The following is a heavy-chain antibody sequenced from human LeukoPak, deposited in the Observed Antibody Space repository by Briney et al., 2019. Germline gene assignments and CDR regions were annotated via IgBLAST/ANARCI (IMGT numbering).Heavy chain of an antibody. CDR1: GGSISSYY. CDR3: ARHPNYYDSSGYVDY. Sequence: SETLSLTCTVSGGSISSYYWSWIRQPPGKGLEWIGXIYYSGSTNYNPSLKSRVTISVDTSKNQFSLKLSSVTAADTAVYYCARHPNYYDSSGYVDYWGQGTLVTVSS. D-gene: IGHD3-22*01. J-gene: IGHJ4*02. CDR2: IYYSGST. V-gene: IGHV4-59*08.